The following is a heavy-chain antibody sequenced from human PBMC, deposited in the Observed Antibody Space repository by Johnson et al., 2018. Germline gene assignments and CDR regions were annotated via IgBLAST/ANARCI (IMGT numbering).Heavy chain of an antibody. V-gene: IGHV3-30*04. Sequence: QVQLVQSGGGVVQXGRSLRLSCAASGFTFSSYAMHWVRQAPGQGLEWVAVISYDGSNKYNADSVKGRFTTPRDNSKNTRYLQMNSRRAEDTAVYYCAKDRYSSGREYFQHWGQGTLVTVSS. CDR3: AKDRYSSGREYFQH. CDR1: GFTFSSYA. D-gene: IGHD6-19*01. J-gene: IGHJ1*01. CDR2: ISYDGSNK.